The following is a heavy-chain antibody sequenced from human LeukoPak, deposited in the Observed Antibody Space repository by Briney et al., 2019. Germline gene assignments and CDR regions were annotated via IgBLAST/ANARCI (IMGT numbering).Heavy chain of an antibody. D-gene: IGHD6-13*01. CDR3: VKPGYASSWFDY. J-gene: IGHJ4*02. V-gene: IGHV3-64D*06. CDR1: GFTFSTYT. Sequence: GGSLRLSCSASGFTFSTYTMHWVRQAPGKGREYVSAISSNGGTTNYANSVKGRFTISRDNSKNTLYLQLNSLRTEDTAVYYCVKPGYASSWFDYWGQGALVTVSS. CDR2: ISSNGGTT.